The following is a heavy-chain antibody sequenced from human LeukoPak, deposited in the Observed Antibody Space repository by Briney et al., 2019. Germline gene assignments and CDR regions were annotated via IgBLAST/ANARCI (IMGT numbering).Heavy chain of an antibody. CDR3: ARVGLSPTYYYYYYMDV. D-gene: IGHD2-2*01. CDR2: IKQDGSEK. V-gene: IGHV3-7*04. CDR1: GFTFSSYW. J-gene: IGHJ6*03. Sequence: PGGSLRLSCAASGFTFSSYWISWVRLAPGKGLEWVANIKQDGSEKYYVDSVKGRFTISRDNAKNSLYLQMNSLRAEDTAVYYCARVGLSPTYYYYYYMDVWGKGTTVTVSS.